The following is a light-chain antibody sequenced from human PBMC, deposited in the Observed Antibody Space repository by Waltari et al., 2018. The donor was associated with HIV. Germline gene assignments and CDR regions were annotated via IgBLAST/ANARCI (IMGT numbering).Light chain of an antibody. CDR3: AAWDDSLNGVV. V-gene: IGLV1-44*01. Sequence: QSVLTQPPSASGTPGQRVTISCSGSSSNIGSNTVNWYLQLPGTAPKLLIDSNNQRPSGVPDRFSGSKSGTSASLAISGLQSEDEADYYCAAWDDSLNGVVFGGGTKLTVL. CDR1: SSNIGSNT. J-gene: IGLJ2*01. CDR2: SNN.